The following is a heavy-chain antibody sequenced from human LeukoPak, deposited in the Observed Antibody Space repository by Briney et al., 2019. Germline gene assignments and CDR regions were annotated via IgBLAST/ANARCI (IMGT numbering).Heavy chain of an antibody. J-gene: IGHJ5*02. CDR2: IYYDDSET. V-gene: IGHV5-51*01. Sequence: GESLKISCQGSGYDSGVSSTSHSIAWVRQMPGKGLEWMRVIYYDDSETQYSPSFQGQVTMSVDKSISTAYLQWSALKASDSAIYYCARLGVKIVRGVSLKRSGGHWFDPWGQGTLVTVSS. CDR3: ARLGVKIVRGVSLKRSGGHWFDP. D-gene: IGHD3-10*01. CDR1: GYDSGVSSTSHS.